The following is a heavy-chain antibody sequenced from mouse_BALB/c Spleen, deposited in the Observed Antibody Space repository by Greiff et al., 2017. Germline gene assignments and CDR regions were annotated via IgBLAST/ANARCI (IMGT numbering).Heavy chain of an antibody. CDR3: ARNPYFDY. CDR2: ISSGGST. CDR1: GFTFSSYA. V-gene: IGHV5-6-5*01. J-gene: IGHJ2*01. Sequence: EVMLVESGGGLVKPGGSLKLSCAASGFTFSSYAMSWVRQTPEKRLEWVASISSGGSTYYPDSVKGRFTISRDNARNILYLQMSSLRSEDTAMYYCARNPYFDYWGQGTTLTVSS.